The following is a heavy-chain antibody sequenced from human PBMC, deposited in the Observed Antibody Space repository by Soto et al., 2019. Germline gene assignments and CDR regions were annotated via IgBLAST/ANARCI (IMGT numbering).Heavy chain of an antibody. V-gene: IGHV3-48*02. J-gene: IGHJ3*02. Sequence: EVQLVESGGGLVQPGGSLRLSCAASGFTFSSYSMNWVRQAPGKGLEWVSYISSSSSTIYYADSVKGRFTISRDNAKNSLYLQMNTLRDEDTAVYCCARDRGSTGCYELDIWGQGTMVTVSS. CDR3: ARDRGSTGCYELDI. CDR2: ISSSSSTI. CDR1: GFTFSSYS. D-gene: IGHD6-19*01.